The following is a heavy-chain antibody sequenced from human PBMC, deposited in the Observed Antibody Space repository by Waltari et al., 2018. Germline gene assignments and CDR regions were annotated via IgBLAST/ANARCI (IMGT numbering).Heavy chain of an antibody. CDR3: AREYYYDGSTYDQ. CDR1: GFLFSSYN. Sequence: VQLVESGVGLVKSGGSLRLSCEASGFLFSSYNMNWVRQAPGKGLEWVSCITRDGFSIDYADSVKGRFTVSRDNAKNSLYVQMNNLGAEDTAVYYCAREYYYDGSTYDQWGQGTLVTVSS. CDR2: ITRDGFSI. J-gene: IGHJ4*02. V-gene: IGHV3-21*01. D-gene: IGHD3-22*01.